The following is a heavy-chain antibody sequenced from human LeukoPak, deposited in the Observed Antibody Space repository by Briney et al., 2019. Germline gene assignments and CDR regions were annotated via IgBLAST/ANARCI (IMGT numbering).Heavy chain of an antibody. Sequence: PGGSLRLSCAASGFTFSSYSMNWVRQAPGKGLEWVSSISSSSYIYYGDSVKGRFTISRDNAKNSLYLPINSLRAEDTAVYYCARAFYCSGGSCYPGHAFDIWGQGTMVTVSP. J-gene: IGHJ3*02. CDR2: ISSSSYI. CDR1: GFTFSSYS. V-gene: IGHV3-21*01. D-gene: IGHD2-15*01. CDR3: ARAFYCSGGSCYPGHAFDI.